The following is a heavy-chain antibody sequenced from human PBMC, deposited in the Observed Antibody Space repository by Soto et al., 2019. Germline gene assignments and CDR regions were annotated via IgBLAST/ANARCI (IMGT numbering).Heavy chain of an antibody. CDR3: ARDPRF. CDR2: IYYSGST. CDR1: GGSISSYY. V-gene: IGHV4-59*01. Sequence: PSETLSLICTVSGGSISSYYSSWIRQPPGKGLEWIGYIYYSGSTNYNPSLKSRVTISVDTSKNQFSLKLSSVTAADTAVYYCARDPRFWGQGTLVTVSS. J-gene: IGHJ4*02.